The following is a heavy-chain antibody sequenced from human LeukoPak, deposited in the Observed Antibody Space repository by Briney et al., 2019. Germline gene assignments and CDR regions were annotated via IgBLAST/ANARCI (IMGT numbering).Heavy chain of an antibody. Sequence: ASVKVSCKASGYTFTSYYMHWVRQAPGQGLEWMGIINPSGGSTSYAQKFQGRVTMTRDTSTSTVYTELSSLRSEDTAVYYCAWASGSYYSIDYWGQGTLVTVSS. CDR3: AWASGSYYSIDY. D-gene: IGHD1-26*01. J-gene: IGHJ4*02. CDR2: INPSGGST. V-gene: IGHV1-46*03. CDR1: GYTFTSYY.